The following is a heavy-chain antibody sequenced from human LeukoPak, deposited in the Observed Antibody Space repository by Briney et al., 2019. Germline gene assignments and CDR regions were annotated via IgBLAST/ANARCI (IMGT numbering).Heavy chain of an antibody. CDR1: GGSISSSSYY. CDR2: IYYSGST. CDR3: ARDALTTVTTGGFDY. V-gene: IGHV4-39*07. D-gene: IGHD4-17*01. Sequence: PSETLSLTCTVSGGSISSSSYYWGWIRQPPGKGLEWIGSIYYSGSTYYNPSLKSRVTISVDTSKNQFSLKLSSVTAADTAGYYCARDALTTVTTGGFDYWGQGTLVTVSS. J-gene: IGHJ4*02.